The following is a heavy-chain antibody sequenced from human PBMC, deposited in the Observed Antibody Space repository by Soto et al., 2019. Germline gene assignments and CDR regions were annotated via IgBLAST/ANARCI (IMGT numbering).Heavy chain of an antibody. D-gene: IGHD4-17*01. Sequence: QVQLVESGGGVVQPGRSLRLSCAASGFTFSNYGMHWVRQAPGKGLEWVALVTNDGSTKYYADSVKGRFTISRDNSKNTLYLQMNSLRAEDTAEYYCAKDPTVTTSGWYFDLWGRGTLVTVSS. CDR3: AKDPTVTTSGWYFDL. J-gene: IGHJ2*01. V-gene: IGHV3-30*18. CDR2: VTNDGSTK. CDR1: GFTFSNYG.